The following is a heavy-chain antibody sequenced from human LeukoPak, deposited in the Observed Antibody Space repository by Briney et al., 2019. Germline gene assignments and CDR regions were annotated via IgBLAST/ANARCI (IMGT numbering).Heavy chain of an antibody. V-gene: IGHV3-21*01. J-gene: IGHJ4*02. CDR1: GFTFSSYS. CDR3: ARGVQDYYDSSGYLDY. Sequence: GGSLRLSCAASGFTFSSYSMNWVRQAPGRGLEWVSSFSTSSSYIYYADSVKGRFIISRDNAKNSLYLQMNSLRVEDTAVYFFARGVQDYYDSSGYLDYWGQGTLVTVSS. D-gene: IGHD3-22*01. CDR2: FSTSSSYI.